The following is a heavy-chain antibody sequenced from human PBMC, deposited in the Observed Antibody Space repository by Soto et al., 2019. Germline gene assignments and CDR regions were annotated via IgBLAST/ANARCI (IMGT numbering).Heavy chain of an antibody. Sequence: PSETLSLTCAVYGGSFSGYYWSWIRQPPGKGLEWIGEINHSGSTNYNPSLKSRVTISVDTSKNQFSLKLSSATAADTAVYYCARTYYRGYCSSTSCSGRYNWFDPWGQGTLVTVSS. CDR3: ARTYYRGYCSSTSCSGRYNWFDP. CDR2: INHSGST. J-gene: IGHJ5*02. CDR1: GGSFSGYY. D-gene: IGHD2-2*01. V-gene: IGHV4-34*01.